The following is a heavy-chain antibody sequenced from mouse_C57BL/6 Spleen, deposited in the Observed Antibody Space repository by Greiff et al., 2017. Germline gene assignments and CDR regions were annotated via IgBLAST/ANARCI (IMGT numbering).Heavy chain of an antibody. CDR3: ARKGYYDYDGWYFDV. CDR1: GFSLSTSGMG. J-gene: IGHJ1*03. CDR2: IYWDDDK. V-gene: IGHV8-12*01. D-gene: IGHD2-4*01. Sequence: QVTLKESGPGILQSSQTLSLTCSFSGFSLSTSGMGVSGIRQPAGKGLEWLAHIYWDDDKRYNPYLKSRLTITKDTSRNQVFLKITSVDTADTATYYCARKGYYDYDGWYFDVWGTGTTVTVSS.